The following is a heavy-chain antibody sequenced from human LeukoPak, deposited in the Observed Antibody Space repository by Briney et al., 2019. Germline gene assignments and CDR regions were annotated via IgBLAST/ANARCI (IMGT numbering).Heavy chain of an antibody. CDR3: ASLGDSIY. D-gene: IGHD1-26*01. V-gene: IGHV3-30*03. CDR2: ISYDGSNK. CDR1: GFTFSSNG. J-gene: IGHJ4*02. Sequence: GGSLRLSCAASGFTFSSNGMHWVRQAPGKGLEWVAVISYDGSNKYYADSVKGRFTISRDNSKNTLYLQMNSLRAEDTAVYFCASLGDSIYWGQGTLVTVSS.